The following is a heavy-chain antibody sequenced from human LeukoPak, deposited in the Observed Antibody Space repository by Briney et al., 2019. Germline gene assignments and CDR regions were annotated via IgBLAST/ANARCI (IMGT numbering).Heavy chain of an antibody. V-gene: IGHV4-39*01. D-gene: IGHD6-19*01. Sequence: SETLSLTCTVSGGSISSSSYYWSWIRQPPGKGLEWIGSIYYSGITYYNPSLKSRVTISVDTSKNQFSLRLSSVTAADTAVYYCARLSVSSGWDLDHWGQGTLVTVSS. J-gene: IGHJ4*02. CDR1: GGSISSSSYY. CDR3: ARLSVSSGWDLDH. CDR2: IYYSGIT.